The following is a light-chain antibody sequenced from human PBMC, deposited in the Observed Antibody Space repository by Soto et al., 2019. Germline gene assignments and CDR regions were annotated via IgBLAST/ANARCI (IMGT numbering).Light chain of an antibody. Sequence: EIVLTQSPATLSLSPGERATLSCRASQSVSSYLAWYQQKPGQAPRLLLYDASIMATGIPARFNGSGSWTDFTLPISSLEPEDFAVYYRQQRSSWPLVTFGQGTRLEIK. CDR2: DAS. CDR1: QSVSSY. J-gene: IGKJ5*01. CDR3: QQRSSWPLVT. V-gene: IGKV3-11*01.